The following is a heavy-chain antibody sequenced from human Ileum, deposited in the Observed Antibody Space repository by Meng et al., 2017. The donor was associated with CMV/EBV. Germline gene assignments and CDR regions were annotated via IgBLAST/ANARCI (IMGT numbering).Heavy chain of an antibody. D-gene: IGHD6-19*01. CDR3: ARDPRLNSGWYEGYWFDP. CDR1: GYTVTTYG. Sequence: ASVKVSCKASGYTVTTYGISWLRQAPGQGPEWMGWISGYNGDTMFAEKLQGRLTMTTDTSTSTAYMELRGLRSDDTAVYYCARDPRLNSGWYEGYWFDPWGQGTLVTVSS. J-gene: IGHJ5*02. CDR2: ISGYNGDT. V-gene: IGHV1-18*01.